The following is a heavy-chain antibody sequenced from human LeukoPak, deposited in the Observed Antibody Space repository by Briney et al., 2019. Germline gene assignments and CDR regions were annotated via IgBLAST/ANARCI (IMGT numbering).Heavy chain of an antibody. CDR1: GFTVSSNY. D-gene: IGHD1-14*01. CDR3: ARFRIEYYFDY. CDR2: IYSGGST. V-gene: IGHV3-66*01. J-gene: IGHJ4*02. Sequence: PGGSLRLSCAASGFTVSSNYMSWVRQAPGKGLEWVSVIYSGGSTYYADSVKGRFTISRDNSKNTLYLQMNSLRAEDTAVYYCARFRIEYYFDYWGQGTLVTVSS.